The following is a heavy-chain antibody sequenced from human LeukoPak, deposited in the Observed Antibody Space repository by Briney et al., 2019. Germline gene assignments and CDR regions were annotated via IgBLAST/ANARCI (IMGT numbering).Heavy chain of an antibody. CDR3: ARVRYCSSTSCYRQYYYYGMDV. J-gene: IGHJ6*02. D-gene: IGHD2-2*01. CDR1: GDSVSSNSAA. CDR2: TYYRSKWYN. Sequence: SQTLSLTCAISGDSVSSNSAAWNWIRQSPSRDLEWLGRTYYRSKWYNDYAVSVKSRITINPDTSKNQFSLQLNSVTPEDTAVYYCARVRYCSSTSCYRQYYYYGMDVWGQGTTVTVSS. V-gene: IGHV6-1*01.